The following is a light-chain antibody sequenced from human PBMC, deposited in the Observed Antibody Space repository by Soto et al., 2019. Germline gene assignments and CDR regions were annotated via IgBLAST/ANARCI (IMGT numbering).Light chain of an antibody. CDR1: QSVSSSY. CDR2: GAS. J-gene: IGKJ4*01. V-gene: IGKV3-20*01. CDR3: QQYGSSPLT. Sequence: EIVLTQSPGTLSLSPGERATLSCRASQSVSSSYLAWYQQKPGQAPRLLIYGASSRATGIPDRFSGSGSGIDFTLTISRQEPEDFAVYYCQQYGSSPLTFGGGTKVEIK.